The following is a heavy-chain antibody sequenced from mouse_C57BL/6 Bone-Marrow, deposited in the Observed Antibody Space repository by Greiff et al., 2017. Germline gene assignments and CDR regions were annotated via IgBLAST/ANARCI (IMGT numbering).Heavy chain of an antibody. Sequence: VQLQQSGTVLARPGASVKMSCKTSGYTFTSYWMHWVKQRPGQGLEWIGAIYPGNSDTSYNQKFKGKAKLTAVTSASTAYMELSSLTNEDSAVYYCTRLKVLRYYFDYWGQGTTLTVSS. J-gene: IGHJ2*01. CDR3: TRLKVLRYYFDY. CDR2: IYPGNSDT. D-gene: IGHD1-1*01. CDR1: GYTFTSYW. V-gene: IGHV1-5*01.